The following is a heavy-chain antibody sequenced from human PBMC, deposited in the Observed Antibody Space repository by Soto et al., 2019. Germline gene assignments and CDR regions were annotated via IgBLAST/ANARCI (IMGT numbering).Heavy chain of an antibody. V-gene: IGHV4-39*01. D-gene: IGHD6-19*01. CDR2: FYYSGSP. J-gene: IGHJ6*02. CDR3: AVASSGWTDYGMDV. CDR1: GGSISSSSYY. Sequence: SETLSLTCTVSGGSISSSSYYWGWIRQPPGKGLEWIGSFYYSGSPYYNPSLKSRVTISVDTSKNQFSLKLSSVTAADTAVYYCAVASSGWTDYGMDVWGQGTTVTAP.